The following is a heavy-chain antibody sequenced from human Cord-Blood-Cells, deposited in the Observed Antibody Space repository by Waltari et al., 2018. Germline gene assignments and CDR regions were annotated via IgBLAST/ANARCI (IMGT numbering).Heavy chain of an antibody. CDR2: ISYEGSKK. CDR3: GGGAGGVQAFYYMDV. D-gene: IGHD3-16*01. Sequence: QVQLVESGGGVVQPGRSLRLSCAASGFTFSSYAMHWGRQAPGKGLEWVAVISYEGSKKYYADSAKGRITINRDNSQDTVYLQMKSLGAEETAVYYWGGGAGGVQAFYYMDVWGKGTTVTV. J-gene: IGHJ6*03. CDR1: GFTFSSYA. V-gene: IGHV3-30-3*01.